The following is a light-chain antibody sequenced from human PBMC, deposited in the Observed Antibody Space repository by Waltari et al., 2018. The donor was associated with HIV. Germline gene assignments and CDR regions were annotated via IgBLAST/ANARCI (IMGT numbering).Light chain of an antibody. CDR1: SSNIGAPYD. CDR3: QSYDSGLRASV. V-gene: IGLV1-40*01. Sequence: QSVLTQPPSVSGAPGRSVIITCAGNSSNIGAPYDVHWYQQLQGAAPKLLISGNPNRPSAGRDRLSVSKSGTSASLAITGLQAGDEADYYCQSYDSGLRASVFGGGTKLTVL. CDR2: GNP. J-gene: IGLJ3*02.